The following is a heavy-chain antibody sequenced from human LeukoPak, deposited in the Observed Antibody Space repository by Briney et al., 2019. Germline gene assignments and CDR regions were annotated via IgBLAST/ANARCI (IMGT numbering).Heavy chain of an antibody. D-gene: IGHD4-17*01. CDR2: IYTSGNT. J-gene: IGHJ4*02. CDR3: ARVWGDYGHYFFDY. V-gene: IGHV4-4*07. Sequence: PSQTLSLTCTVSGGSISSDYWSWIRQPAGKGLEWIGRIYTSGNTNYNPSLKSRVTISVDKSKNQFSLKLSSVTAADTAVYYCARVWGDYGHYFFDYWGQGTLVHVSS. CDR1: GGSISSDY.